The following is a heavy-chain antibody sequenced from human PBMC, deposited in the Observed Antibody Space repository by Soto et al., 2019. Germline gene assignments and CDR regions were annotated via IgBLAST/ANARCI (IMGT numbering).Heavy chain of an antibody. CDR3: AKGAYSNCYCCYGMDV. D-gene: IGHD4-4*01. J-gene: IGHJ6*02. CDR1: GFTFSSYA. V-gene: IGHV3-23*01. CDR2: ISGSGGST. Sequence: GGTLSLSCAASGFTFSSYAMSWVRQAPGTGLEWVSAISGSGGSTYYADSVKSRFAISRDNSKNTLYLQMNSLGAEDTAVYCCAKGAYSNCYCCYGMDVWGQGTTVTVSS.